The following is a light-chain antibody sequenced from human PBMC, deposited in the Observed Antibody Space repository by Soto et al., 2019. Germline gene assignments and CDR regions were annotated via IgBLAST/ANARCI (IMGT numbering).Light chain of an antibody. CDR1: QSVRNNY. CDR3: QQYGTSPRT. V-gene: IGKV3-20*01. J-gene: IGKJ1*01. CDR2: AAS. Sequence: EIVLTQSPGTLSFSPWERATLSCRASQSVRNNYLAWYQQRPGQAPRLLIYAASSRATGIPDRFSGSGSGTDFTLTISRLEPEDFAVYYCQQYGTSPRTFGQGTKVDIK.